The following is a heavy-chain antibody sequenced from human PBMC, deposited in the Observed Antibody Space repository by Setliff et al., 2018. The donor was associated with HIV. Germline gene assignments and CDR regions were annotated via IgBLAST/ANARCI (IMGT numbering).Heavy chain of an antibody. V-gene: IGHV1-69*04. CDR1: GGSFSSYA. Sequence: SAKVTCKAAGGSFSSYALHWVRQAPGQGLEWMGNILPIFNKVNYAQKFRGRVTITADKSTSTAYMELSSLTSDDAAVYFCARDNVDSDSRTYLHHWGQGTLVTVSS. J-gene: IGHJ5*02. CDR2: ILPIFNKV. CDR3: ARDNVDSDSRTYLHH. D-gene: IGHD3-22*01.